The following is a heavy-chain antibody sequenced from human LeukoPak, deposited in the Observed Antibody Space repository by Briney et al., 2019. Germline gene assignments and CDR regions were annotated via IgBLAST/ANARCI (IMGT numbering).Heavy chain of an antibody. CDR1: GYTFTDYY. D-gene: IGHD1-26*01. V-gene: IGHV1-2*02. CDR2: INPNTDRT. CDR3: ARGGVGAKINWFDP. Sequence: GASVKVSCKASGYTFTDYYIYWVRQAPGQGLEWMGWINPNTDRTDYAHSFQGRVTMTRDTSISTAYMELSRLRSDDTAVYYCARGGVGAKINWFDPWGQGTLVTVSS. J-gene: IGHJ5*02.